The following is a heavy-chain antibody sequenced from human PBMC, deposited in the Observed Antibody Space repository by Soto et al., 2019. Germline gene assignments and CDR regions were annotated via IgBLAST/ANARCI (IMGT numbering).Heavy chain of an antibody. D-gene: IGHD4-17*01. CDR3: AKYFGDYGRYYYRDVMAV. CDR2: ISGSGGGT. Sequence: GGSLRLSCAASGFTFSNYVMSWVRQAPGKGLEWVSAISGSGGGTYYADSVKGRFTISRDNSKNTLYLQMNSLRAEDTAVYYCAKYFGDYGRYYYRDVMAVWARGTTVPVSS. J-gene: IGHJ6*02. CDR1: GFTFSNYV. V-gene: IGHV3-23*01.